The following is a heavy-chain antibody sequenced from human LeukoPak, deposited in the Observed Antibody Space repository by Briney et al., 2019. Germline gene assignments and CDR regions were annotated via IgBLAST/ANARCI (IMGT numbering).Heavy chain of an antibody. CDR2: IYSSGST. CDR1: GGSISGHY. CDR3: ARGKEMTAVAGYYSFDY. D-gene: IGHD6-19*01. V-gene: IGHV4-4*07. Sequence: PSETLPLTCTVSGGSISGHYWTWIRQPAGRGLEWIGRIYSSGSTYYNPSLMSRVTISLDTSNNQFSLRVTSVTAADTAVYYCARGKEMTAVAGYYSFDYWGQGTLVSVSS. J-gene: IGHJ4*02.